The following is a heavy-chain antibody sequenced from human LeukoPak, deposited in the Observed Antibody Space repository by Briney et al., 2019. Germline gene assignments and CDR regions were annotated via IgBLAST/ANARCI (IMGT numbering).Heavy chain of an antibody. J-gene: IGHJ4*02. V-gene: IGHV3-66*01. CDR2: IYSGGST. CDR3: AKSLRGKLVYFDY. CDR1: GFTVSSNY. Sequence: GGSLRLSCAASGFTVSSNYMSWVRQAPGKGLEWVSVIYSGGSTYYADSVKGRFTISRDNSKNTLYLQMSSLRAEDTAVYYCAKSLRGKLVYFDYWGQGTLVTVSS. D-gene: IGHD1-1*01.